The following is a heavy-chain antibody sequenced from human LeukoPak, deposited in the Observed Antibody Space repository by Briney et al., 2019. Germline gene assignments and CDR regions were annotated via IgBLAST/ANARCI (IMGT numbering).Heavy chain of an antibody. D-gene: IGHD2-15*01. CDR1: GFIFSTYG. Sequence: GRSLRLSCAASGFIFSTYGMHWVRQGPGKGLEWVAVISYDGNNKYYTDSVKGRFTISRDNSKNTLYLQMNSLRAEDTAVYYCAKAPEYCSGSGGSCYPFDNWGQGTLVTVSS. CDR3: AKAPEYCSGSGGSCYPFDN. CDR2: ISYDGNNK. J-gene: IGHJ4*02. V-gene: IGHV3-30*18.